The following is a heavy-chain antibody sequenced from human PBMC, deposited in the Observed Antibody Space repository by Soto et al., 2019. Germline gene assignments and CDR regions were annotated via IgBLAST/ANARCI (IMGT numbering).Heavy chain of an antibody. V-gene: IGHV1-69*13. CDR3: ARVVAYSSSWYVGGMDV. D-gene: IGHD6-13*01. CDR2: IIPIFGTA. J-gene: IGHJ6*02. Sequence: SVKVSCKASGGTFSGYAISWVRQAPGQGLEWMGGIIPIFGTANYAQKFQGRVTITADESTSTAYMELSSLRSEDTAVYYCARVVAYSSSWYVGGMDVWGQGTTVTVSS. CDR1: GGTFSGYA.